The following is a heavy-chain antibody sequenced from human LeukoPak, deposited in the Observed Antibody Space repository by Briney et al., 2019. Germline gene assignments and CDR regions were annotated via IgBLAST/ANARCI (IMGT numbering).Heavy chain of an antibody. CDR1: GFTFSSYS. Sequence: GGSLRLSCAASGFTFSSYSMNWVRQAPGKGLEWVSYISSSSSTIYYADSVKGRFTISRDNAKNSLYLQMNSLRAEDTAVYYCARGHGYCSSTSCYGNWFDPWGQGTLVTVSS. CDR2: ISSSSSTI. D-gene: IGHD2-2*01. V-gene: IGHV3-48*01. J-gene: IGHJ5*02. CDR3: ARGHGYCSSTSCYGNWFDP.